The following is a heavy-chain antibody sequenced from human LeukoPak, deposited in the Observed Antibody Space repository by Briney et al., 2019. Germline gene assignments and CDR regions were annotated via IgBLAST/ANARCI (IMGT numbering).Heavy chain of an antibody. CDR1: GFTFSSYA. CDR3: AKGSSGSFYSHFDY. V-gene: IGHV3-23*01. D-gene: IGHD3-10*01. CDR2: ISGSGDNT. Sequence: GGSLRLSCAASGFTFSSYAMNWVRQAPGKGLEWVSAISGSGDNTYYADSVMGRFTISRDNSKNTLYLQMNSLRAEDTAVYHCAKGSSGSFYSHFDYWGQGTLVTVSS. J-gene: IGHJ4*02.